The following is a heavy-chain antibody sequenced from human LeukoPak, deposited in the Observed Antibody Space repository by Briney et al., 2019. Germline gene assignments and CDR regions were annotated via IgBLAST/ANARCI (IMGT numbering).Heavy chain of an antibody. CDR2: ISYDGSNK. V-gene: IGHV3-30*04. J-gene: IGHJ4*02. CDR1: GFTFSSYA. CDR3: ARSGYSSGWSSVDY. D-gene: IGHD6-19*01. Sequence: GGSLRLSCAASGFTFSSYAMHWVRQAPGKGLEWVAVISYDGSNKYYADSVKGRFTISRDNSKNTLYLQMNSLRAEDTAVYYCARSGYSSGWSSVDYWGQGTLVTVSS.